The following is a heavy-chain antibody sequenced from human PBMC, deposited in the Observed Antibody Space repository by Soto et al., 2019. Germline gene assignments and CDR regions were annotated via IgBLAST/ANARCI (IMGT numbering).Heavy chain of an antibody. D-gene: IGHD3-22*01. CDR2: IIPIFGTA. CDR1: GGTFSSYA. J-gene: IGHJ6*02. V-gene: IGHV1-69*13. Sequence: ASVKVSCKASGGTFSSYAISWVRQAPGQGLEWMGGIIPIFGTANYAQKFQGRVTITADESTSTAYMELSSLRSEDTAVYYCASHFYDSSGYYFSKLATYHFFRYGMDVWGQGTTVTVSS. CDR3: ASHFYDSSGYYFSKLATYHFFRYGMDV.